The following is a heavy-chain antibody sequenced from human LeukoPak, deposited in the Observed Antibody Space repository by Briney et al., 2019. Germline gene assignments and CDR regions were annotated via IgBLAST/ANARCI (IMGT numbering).Heavy chain of an antibody. Sequence: GGSLRLSCAASGFTFSSYSMNWVRQAPGKGLEWVSSISSSSSYIYYADSVKGRFTISRDNAKNSLYLQMNSLRAEDTAVYYCAREGSYYDFWSGYSYPSAFDIWGQGTMVTVSS. CDR1: GFTFSSYS. V-gene: IGHV3-21*01. J-gene: IGHJ3*02. CDR2: ISSSSSYI. CDR3: AREGSYYDFWSGYSYPSAFDI. D-gene: IGHD3-3*01.